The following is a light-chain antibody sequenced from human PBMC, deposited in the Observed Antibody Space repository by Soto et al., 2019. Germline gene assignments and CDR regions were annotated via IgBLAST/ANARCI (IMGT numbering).Light chain of an antibody. Sequence: QSALTQPASVSGSPGQSITISATGTTSDGGAYNYVSGYQQHPGKAPKLMIYEVSNRPSGVSNRFSGSKSGNTASLTISGLQAEDEADYYCSSYTSSSTLYVFGTGTKLTVL. CDR2: EVS. V-gene: IGLV2-14*01. J-gene: IGLJ1*01. CDR1: TSDGGAYNY. CDR3: SSYTSSSTLYV.